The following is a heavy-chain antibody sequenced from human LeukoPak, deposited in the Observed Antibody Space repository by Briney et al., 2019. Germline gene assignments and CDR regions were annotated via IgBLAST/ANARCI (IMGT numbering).Heavy chain of an antibody. Sequence: QSGGSLRLSCAASGFTFNTYGMHWVRQAPGKGLEWVAFIRYDGSYKYYADSVKGRFTISRDNSKNSLYLQMNSLRAEDTAVYYCARGRYSSSFELPLNWFDPWGQGTLVTVSS. J-gene: IGHJ5*02. D-gene: IGHD6-6*01. CDR1: GFTFNTYG. CDR2: IRYDGSYK. CDR3: ARGRYSSSFELPLNWFDP. V-gene: IGHV3-30*02.